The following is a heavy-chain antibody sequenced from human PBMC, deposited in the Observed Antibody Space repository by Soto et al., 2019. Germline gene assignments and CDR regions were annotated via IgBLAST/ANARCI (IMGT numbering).Heavy chain of an antibody. D-gene: IGHD2-2*01. J-gene: IGHJ2*01. CDR1: GFTFSSYS. V-gene: IGHV3-21*01. CDR3: ARDIRAIIQYFDL. CDR2: ISSSSSYI. Sequence: PXRSLRLSCAASGFTFSSYSMNWVRQAPGKGLEWVSSISSSSSYIYYADSVKGRFTISRDNAKNSLYLQMNSLRAEDTAVYYCARDIRAIIQYFDLWGRGTLVTVSS.